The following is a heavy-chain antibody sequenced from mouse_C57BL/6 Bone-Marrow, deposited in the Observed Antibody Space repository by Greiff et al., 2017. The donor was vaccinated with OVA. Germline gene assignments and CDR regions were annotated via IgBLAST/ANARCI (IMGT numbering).Heavy chain of an antibody. CDR2: IDPSDSYT. CDR3: GRHYYGSSSWFAY. J-gene: IGHJ3*01. CDR1: GYTFTSYW. Sequence: QVQLQQSGAELVKPGASVKLSCKASGYTFTSYWMQWVKQRPGQGLEWIGEIDPSDSYTNSNQKFKGKATLTVDTSSSTAYMQLSSLTYEDSAVYYSGRHYYGSSSWFAYWGQGTLVTVSS. V-gene: IGHV1-50*01. D-gene: IGHD1-1*01.